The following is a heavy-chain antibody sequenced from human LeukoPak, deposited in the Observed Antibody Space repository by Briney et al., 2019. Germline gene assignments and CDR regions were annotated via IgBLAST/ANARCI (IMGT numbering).Heavy chain of an antibody. V-gene: IGHV4-34*01. D-gene: IGHD6-6*01. CDR3: AREGSSSDY. CDR2: INHSGGT. Sequence: SETLSLTCAVYGGSFSDYSWTWIRQPPGKGLQWIGEINHSGGTNHNPSLMSRVIMSVDTSKNQISLKVSSVTAADTAVYYCAREGSSSDYWGQGTLVTVSS. J-gene: IGHJ4*02. CDR1: GGSFSDYS.